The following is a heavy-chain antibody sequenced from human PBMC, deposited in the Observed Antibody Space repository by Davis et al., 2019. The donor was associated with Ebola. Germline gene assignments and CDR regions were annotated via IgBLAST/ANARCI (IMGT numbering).Heavy chain of an antibody. V-gene: IGHV3-23*01. CDR1: GFTFSNYA. D-gene: IGHD4/OR15-4a*01. J-gene: IGHJ4*02. CDR2: ISGSDGST. CDR3: ARGGVPMVTIDS. Sequence: GESLKISCAASGFTFSNYAMSWVRQAPGKGLEWVSTISGSDGSTYYADSVKGRFTISRDNSRNTLNLQMNSLRAEDTAVYYCARGGVPMVTIDSWGQGTLVTVSS.